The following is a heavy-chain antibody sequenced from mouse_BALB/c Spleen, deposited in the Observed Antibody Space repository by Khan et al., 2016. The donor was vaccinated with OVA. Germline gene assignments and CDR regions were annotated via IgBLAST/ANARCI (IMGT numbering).Heavy chain of an antibody. CDR1: GYSITSDCA. V-gene: IGHV3-2*02. CDR2: IRYSGRT. D-gene: IGHD1-1*01. CDR3: AGRGIYYNGSSYGYEAIDD. Sequence: QLQESGPGLVKPSQSLSLTCTVTGYSITSDCAWNWIRQFPGNKLEWMGYIRYSGRTSYTPSPKSRLSITRDTAKNQCFLQLSSVTTEDKDTVYCAGRGIYYNGSSYGYEAIDDWGQVTTFSVPS. J-gene: IGHJ4*01.